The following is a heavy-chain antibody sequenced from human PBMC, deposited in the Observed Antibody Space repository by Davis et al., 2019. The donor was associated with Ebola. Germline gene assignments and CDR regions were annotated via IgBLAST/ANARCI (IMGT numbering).Heavy chain of an antibody. Sequence: PGGSLRLSCAASGFNFSTYSLNWVRQAPGQGLEWMAWINTYNGNTKYAQKFQGRITMSTDTSASTAYMAVRSLRSDDTAVYYCAVSFWFGTFDYWGQGTLVTVSS. CDR3: AVSFWFGTFDY. CDR2: INTYNGNT. V-gene: IGHV1-18*01. D-gene: IGHD3-10*01. J-gene: IGHJ4*02. CDR1: GFNFSTYS.